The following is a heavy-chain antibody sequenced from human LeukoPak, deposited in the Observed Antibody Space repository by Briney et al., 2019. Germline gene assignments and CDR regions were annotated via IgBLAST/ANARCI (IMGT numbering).Heavy chain of an antibody. V-gene: IGHV3-23*01. CDR2: ISGSGGST. CDR3: ARGIYWFDP. Sequence: GGSLRLSCAASGFTFSSYAMSWVRQAPGKGLEWVSAISGSGGSTYYADSVKGRFIISRDNAKDTLYLQMNSLRAEDTAVYYCARGIYWFDPWGQGTLVTVSS. J-gene: IGHJ5*02. CDR1: GFTFSSYA.